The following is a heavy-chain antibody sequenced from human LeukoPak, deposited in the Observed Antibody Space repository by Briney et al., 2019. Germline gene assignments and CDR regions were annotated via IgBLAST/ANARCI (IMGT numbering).Heavy chain of an antibody. CDR2: IYYSGST. CDR3: ARFPARGDIVVVPAASDAFDI. J-gene: IGHJ3*02. V-gene: IGHV4-39*01. CDR1: GGSISSSSYY. D-gene: IGHD2-2*01. Sequence: SETLSLTCTVSGGSISSSSYYWGWIRQPPGKGLECIGSIYYSGSTYYNPSLKSRVTISVDTSKNQFSLKLSSVTAADTAVYYCARFPARGDIVVVPAASDAFDIWGQGTMVTVSS.